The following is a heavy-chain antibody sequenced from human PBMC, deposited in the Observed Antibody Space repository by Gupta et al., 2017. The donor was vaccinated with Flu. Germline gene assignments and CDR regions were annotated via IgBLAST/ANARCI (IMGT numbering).Heavy chain of an antibody. CDR3: AGGATSIFGVVDP. CDR1: STW. J-gene: IGHJ5*02. D-gene: IGHD3-3*01. V-gene: IGHV4-4*02. CDR2: IYLSGST. Sequence: STWWGWVRQPPGKGLEWIGEIYLSGSTNYNPSLRSRIIMSLDKSKNQFSLKLSSVTAADTAVYYCAGGATSIFGVVDPWGQGTLVTVTS.